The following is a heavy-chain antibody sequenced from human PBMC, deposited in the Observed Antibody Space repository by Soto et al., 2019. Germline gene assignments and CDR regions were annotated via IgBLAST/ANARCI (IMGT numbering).Heavy chain of an antibody. Sequence: GGSLRLSCAASGFTLSSYGIHWVRQAPGKGLEWVAILSSDGSYKSYGDSVKGRFTISRDNSKNTLYLQMNSLRAEDTALYYCARGGSFDIWGQGTMVTVSS. D-gene: IGHD2-15*01. V-gene: IGHV3-30*03. J-gene: IGHJ3*02. CDR1: GFTLSSYG. CDR3: ARGGSFDI. CDR2: LSSDGSYK.